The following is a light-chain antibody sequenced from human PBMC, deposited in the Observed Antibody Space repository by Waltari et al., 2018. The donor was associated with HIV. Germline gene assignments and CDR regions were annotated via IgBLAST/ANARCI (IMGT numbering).Light chain of an antibody. CDR3: VLYMGSGIWV. CDR2: NTD. Sequence: QTVVTQEPSFSVSPGGTVILTCGLSSGSVSTSYYPSWYQQTPGQAPRTLIYNTDSRSSGVPDRFSGSILGNKAALTITGAQADDESDYYCVLYMGSGIWVFGGGTKLTVL. J-gene: IGLJ3*02. V-gene: IGLV8-61*01. CDR1: SGSVSTSYY.